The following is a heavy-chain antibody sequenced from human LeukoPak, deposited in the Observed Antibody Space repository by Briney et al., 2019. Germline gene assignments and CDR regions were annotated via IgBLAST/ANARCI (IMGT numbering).Heavy chain of an antibody. J-gene: IGHJ4*02. Sequence: GGSLRLSCAASGFTFSNYWIHWVRHAPGKGLVWVSRIDNAGSITTYEDSVKCIFTLSTDTAENTLYLQMNSLSVEDTAVYCCARGIAAAGFDYWGQGTMVTVSS. D-gene: IGHD6-13*01. CDR1: GFTFSNYW. CDR3: ARGIAAAGFDY. V-gene: IGHV3-74*03. CDR2: IDNAGSIT.